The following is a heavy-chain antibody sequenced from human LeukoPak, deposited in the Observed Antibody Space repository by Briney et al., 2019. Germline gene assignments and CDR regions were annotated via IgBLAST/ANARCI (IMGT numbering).Heavy chain of an antibody. V-gene: IGHV1-46*01. CDR2: INPSGGST. CDR1: GYTFTNYF. Sequence: ASVKVSCKASGYTFTNYFMHWVRQAPGQGLEWMGVINPSGGSTSYVQNFQGRVTMTRDMSISTAYMELSRLRFDDTAVYYCTTDTYHYDGSGLGHWFDPWGQGTLVTVSS. D-gene: IGHD3-22*01. CDR3: TTDTYHYDGSGLGHWFDP. J-gene: IGHJ5*02.